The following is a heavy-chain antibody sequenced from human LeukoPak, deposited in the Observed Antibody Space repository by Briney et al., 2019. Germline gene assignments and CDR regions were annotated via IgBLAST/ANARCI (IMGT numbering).Heavy chain of an antibody. V-gene: IGHV3-23*01. CDR2: ISGSGGST. CDR3: GKSHHVTAIDY. CDR1: VFTFSSYG. D-gene: IGHD2-21*02. J-gene: IGHJ4*02. Sequence: GGSLRLSCAASVFTFSSYGMSWVRQAPGKGLEWVSTISGSGGSTYYADSVKGRFTISRDNSENTLYLQMNSLRAEDTAVYYCGKSHHVTAIDYWGQGTLVTVSS.